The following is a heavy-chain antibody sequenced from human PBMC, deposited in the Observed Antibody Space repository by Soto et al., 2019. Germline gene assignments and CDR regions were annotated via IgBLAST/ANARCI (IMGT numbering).Heavy chain of an antibody. D-gene: IGHD3-22*01. CDR1: GFTFSGYA. CDR3: ARGAVEYYYDSSGYDNDAFDI. Sequence: EVQLLESGGGLVQPGGSLRLSCAASGFTFSGYAMTWVRQAPGKGLEWVSGISGSGGGTYYADFVKGRFTISRDNSKNTLHLQMNSLRAEDTAVYYCARGAVEYYYDSSGYDNDAFDIWGQGTMVTVSS. V-gene: IGHV3-23*01. J-gene: IGHJ3*02. CDR2: ISGSGGGT.